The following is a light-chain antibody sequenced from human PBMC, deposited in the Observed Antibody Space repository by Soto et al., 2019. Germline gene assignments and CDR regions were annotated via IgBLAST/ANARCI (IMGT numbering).Light chain of an antibody. CDR2: EVS. CDR3: FSYTSSGTYV. J-gene: IGLJ1*01. CDR1: SSDVGNYKY. V-gene: IGLV2-14*01. Sequence: QSALAQPASVSGSPGQSIRSACTGTSSDVGNYKYVSWYQQHPGKAPKLMIYEVSNRPSGVSNRFSGSKSGNTASLTISGLQAEDETDYYCFSYTSSGTYVFGTGTKVTVL.